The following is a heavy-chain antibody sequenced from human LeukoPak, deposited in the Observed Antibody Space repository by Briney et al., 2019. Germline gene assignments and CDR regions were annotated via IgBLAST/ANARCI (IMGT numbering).Heavy chain of an antibody. CDR1: GYSISSGYY. CDR3: ARGAACSSTSCYYYV. CDR2: INHSGST. V-gene: IGHV4-38-2*02. Sequence: PSETLSLTCTVSGYSISSGYYWGWIRQPPGKGLEWIGEINHSGSTNYNPSLKSRVTISVDSSKNQFSLKLSSVTAADTAVYYCARGAACSSTSCYYYVWGQGTLVTVSS. J-gene: IGHJ4*02. D-gene: IGHD2-2*01.